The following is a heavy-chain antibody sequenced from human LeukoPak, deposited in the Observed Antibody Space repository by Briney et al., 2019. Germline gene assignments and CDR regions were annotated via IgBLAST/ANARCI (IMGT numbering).Heavy chain of an antibody. V-gene: IGHV3-33*06. Sequence: PGRSLRLSCAASGFTFSSYGMHWVRQAPGKGLEWVAAIWYDGSNKYYADSVKGRFTISRDNSKNTLYLQMNSLRAEDTAVYYCAKVGSSWYDDYYYYMDVWGKGTTVTVSS. CDR1: GFTFSSYG. CDR3: AKVGSSWYDDYYYYMDV. D-gene: IGHD6-13*01. J-gene: IGHJ6*03. CDR2: IWYDGSNK.